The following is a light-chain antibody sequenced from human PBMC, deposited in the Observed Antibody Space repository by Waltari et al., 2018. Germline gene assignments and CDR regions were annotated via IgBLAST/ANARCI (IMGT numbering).Light chain of an antibody. CDR1: SSDVGRYNY. CDR2: EVS. V-gene: IGLV2-8*01. J-gene: IGLJ1*01. Sequence: QSALTQPPSASGSPRQSVTISCTGTSSDVGRYNYVSWYQHHPGEAPKLIISEVSKRPSGVPDRFSGSKSGNTASLTVSGLQPEDEADYYCSSFAGYNTPFVFGTGTKVTVL. CDR3: SSFAGYNTPFV.